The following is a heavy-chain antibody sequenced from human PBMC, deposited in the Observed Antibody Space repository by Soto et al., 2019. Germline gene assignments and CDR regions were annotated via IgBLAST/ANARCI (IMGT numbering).Heavy chain of an antibody. J-gene: IGHJ4*02. CDR1: GDSITNSNW. Sequence: PSETLSLTCAVSGDSITNSNWWSWVRQAPGKGLEWIGEIYHSGATTYNPSLKSRATISVDPSNNHFSLELTSVTAADTAVYSCARDLGTGTDYWGQGTLVTVSS. D-gene: IGHD1-1*01. CDR3: ARDLGTGTDY. CDR2: IYHSGAT. V-gene: IGHV4-4*02.